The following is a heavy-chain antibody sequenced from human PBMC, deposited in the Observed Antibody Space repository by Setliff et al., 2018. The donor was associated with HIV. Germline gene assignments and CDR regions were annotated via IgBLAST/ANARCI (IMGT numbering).Heavy chain of an antibody. D-gene: IGHD6-6*01. CDR3: ARGDGSLAARPSRYSFYYMDV. Sequence: SETLSLTCAVYGGSFSGYYWTWIRQPPGKGLEWIGEIHHSGSTNYNPSLTSRVIISADTSKNQFSLKVTSVTAADTAVYYCARGDGSLAARPSRYSFYYMDVWGKGTTVTVS. J-gene: IGHJ6*03. CDR1: GGSFSGYY. V-gene: IGHV4-34*01. CDR2: IHHSGST.